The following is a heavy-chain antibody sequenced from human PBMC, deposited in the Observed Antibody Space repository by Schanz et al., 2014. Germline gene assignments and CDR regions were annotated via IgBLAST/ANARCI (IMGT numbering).Heavy chain of an antibody. CDR1: GFSFSSYA. V-gene: IGHV4-59*04. D-gene: IGHD1-26*01. J-gene: IGHJ5*02. CDR3: AAHRQYTGYYDWFDP. CDR2: IYYSGTT. Sequence: VQLLESGGGLVQPGGSLRLSCAASGFSFSSYAMGWIRQPPGKGLEWIGGIYYSGTTYYNPSLKSRLTMSVDTSKNQFPLKLSSVTAADTAVYYCAAHRQYTGYYDWFDPWGQGTLVTVSS.